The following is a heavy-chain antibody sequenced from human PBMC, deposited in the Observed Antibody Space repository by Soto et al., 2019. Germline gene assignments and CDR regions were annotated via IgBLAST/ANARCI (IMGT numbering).Heavy chain of an antibody. V-gene: IGHV3-15*01. CDR2: IKRKIDGETT. J-gene: IGHJ6*01. D-gene: IGHD3-10*01. CDR1: GFTFSDAW. CDR3: VTDRGGGMDV. Sequence: EVQLVESGGGMVMPGGSLRLSCAASGFTFSDAWMTWIRQAPGKGLQCVGRIKRKIDGETTDYAAPVKGRFTISRDDSKHTLYLQMNSLKVEATAMYYCVTDRGGGMDVWGQGTTVTVSS.